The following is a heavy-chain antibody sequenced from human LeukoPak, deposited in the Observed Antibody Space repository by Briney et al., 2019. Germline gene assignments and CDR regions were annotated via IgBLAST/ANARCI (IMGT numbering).Heavy chain of an antibody. CDR3: ARVSAYCSSTSCFHFDY. J-gene: IGHJ4*02. CDR2: IYHSGST. Sequence: SETLSLTCTVSGGSISSGGYYWSRIRQPPGKGLEWIGYIYHSGSTYYNPSLKSRVTISVDRSKNQFSLKLSSVTAADTAVYYCARVSAYCSSTSCFHFDYWGQGTLVTVSS. V-gene: IGHV4-30-2*01. CDR1: GGSISSGGYY. D-gene: IGHD2-2*01.